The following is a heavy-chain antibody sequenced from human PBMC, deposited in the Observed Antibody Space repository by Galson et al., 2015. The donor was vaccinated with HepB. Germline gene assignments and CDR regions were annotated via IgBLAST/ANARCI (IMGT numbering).Heavy chain of an antibody. V-gene: IGHV5-10-1*01. CDR3: ARIVYYYDSSGPSVGSDAFDI. Sequence: QSGAEVKKPGESLRISCKGSGYSFTSYWISWVRQMPGEGLEWMGRIDPSDSYTNYSPSFQGHVTISADKSISTAYLQWSSLKASDTAMYYCARIVYYYDSSGPSVGSDAFDIWGQGTMVTVSS. CDR1: GYSFTSYW. CDR2: IDPSDSYT. J-gene: IGHJ3*02. D-gene: IGHD3-22*01.